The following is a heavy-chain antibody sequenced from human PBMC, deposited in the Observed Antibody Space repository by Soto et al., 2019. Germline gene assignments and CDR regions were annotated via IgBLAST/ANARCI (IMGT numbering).Heavy chain of an antibody. CDR1: GFTFSSYW. D-gene: IGHD5-12*01. CDR2: IKQDGSEK. J-gene: IGHJ6*02. Sequence: GGSLRLSCAASGFTFSSYWMSWVRQAPGKGLEWVANIKQDGSEKYYVDSVKGRFTISRDNAKNSLYLQMNSLRAEDTAVYYCARDPNIVATMGSIYNENGMDVWGQGTTVTVSS. V-gene: IGHV3-7*01. CDR3: ARDPNIVATMGSIYNENGMDV.